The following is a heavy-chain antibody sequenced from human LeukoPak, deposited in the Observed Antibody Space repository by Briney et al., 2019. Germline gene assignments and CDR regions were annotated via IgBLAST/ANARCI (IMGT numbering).Heavy chain of an antibody. CDR1: GFTFSIFA. J-gene: IGHJ4*02. CDR3: ASRGSVARFDY. D-gene: IGHD3-10*01. V-gene: IGHV3-23*01. CDR2: ISGSGGNT. Sequence: GGSLRLSCAASGFTFSIFAMAWVRHAPGKGLEWVSSISGSGGNTYYPDSVKGRFTISRDNSQNTLYLHMNSLRADDTAVYYCASRGSVARFDYWGQGTLVTVSS.